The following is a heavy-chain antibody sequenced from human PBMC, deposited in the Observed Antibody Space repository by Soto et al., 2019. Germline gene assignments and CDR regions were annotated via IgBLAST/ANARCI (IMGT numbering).Heavy chain of an antibody. CDR2: IIPIFGTA. CDR3: ARDRRQCSSTSCTPTYYYYYGMEV. CDR1: GGTFSSYA. J-gene: IGHJ6*02. Sequence: SVKVSCKASGGTFSSYAISWVRQAPGQGLEWMGGIIPIFGTANYAQKFQGRVTITADESTSTSYMELSSLRSEDTAVYYCARDRRQCSSTSCTPTYYYYYGMEVWRQGPTVTVSS. V-gene: IGHV1-69*13. D-gene: IGHD2-2*01.